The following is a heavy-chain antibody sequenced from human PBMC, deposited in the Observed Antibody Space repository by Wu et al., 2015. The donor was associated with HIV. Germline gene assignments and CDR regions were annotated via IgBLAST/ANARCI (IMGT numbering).Heavy chain of an antibody. CDR3: ARDGSEDYSSSHAFDI. CDR2: IIPIFGTA. J-gene: IGHJ3*02. CDR1: GYTFTDYY. V-gene: IGHV1-69*01. D-gene: IGHD6-13*01. Sequence: QMQLVQSGAEVKKPGATLKVSCKASGYTFTDYYIHWVRQAPGQGLEWMGGIIPIFGTANHAQKFQGRVTITTDESTSTAYMELSSLRSDDTAVYYCARDGSEDYSSSHAFDIWGQGTMVIVSS.